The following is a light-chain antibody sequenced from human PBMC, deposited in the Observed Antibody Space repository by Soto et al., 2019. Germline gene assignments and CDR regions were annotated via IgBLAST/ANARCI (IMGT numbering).Light chain of an antibody. J-gene: IGKJ3*01. CDR1: QSFSSSY. CDR2: AAS. Sequence: EIVLTQSPGTLSLSPGERATLSCRASQSFSSSYLAWYQQKPGQAPRLLIYAASSRATSIPDRFSGSVSGTDLTLTISRLEPEDFAVYYCQQYGSSPRITFGPGTKVDIK. V-gene: IGKV3-20*01. CDR3: QQYGSSPRIT.